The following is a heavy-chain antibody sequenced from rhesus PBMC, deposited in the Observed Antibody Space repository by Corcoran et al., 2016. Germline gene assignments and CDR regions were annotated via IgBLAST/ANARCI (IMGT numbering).Heavy chain of an antibody. J-gene: IGHJ4*01. CDR1: GGSISSSNW. CDR3: ARGGLGLFDY. Sequence: QVQLQESGPGLVKPSETLSLTCAVSGGSISSSNWWSWIRQPPGKGLEWIGGIYRNSESTTYNPSLMSRVTISKDTSKNQFSLKLSSVTAADTAVYYCARGGLGLFDYWGQGVLVTVSS. CDR2: IYRNSEST. V-gene: IGHV4S12*01. D-gene: IGHD2-21*01.